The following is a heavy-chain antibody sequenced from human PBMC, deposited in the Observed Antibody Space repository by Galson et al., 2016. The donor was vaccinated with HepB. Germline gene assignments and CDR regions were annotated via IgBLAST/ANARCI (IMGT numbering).Heavy chain of an antibody. CDR3: ARVGGDCSTTSCYGFDYYYYNMDV. D-gene: IGHD2-2*01. J-gene: IGHJ6*02. CDR1: GFTFSSYA. Sequence: SLRLSCAASGFTFSSYAMSWVRQAPGKGLEWVSLISGSGGTTYYTDSVKGRSTVSRDNSKSTLNLQMNSLRAEDTALYYCARVGGDCSTTSCYGFDYYYYNMDVWGQGTTVTVSS. V-gene: IGHV3-23*01. CDR2: ISGSGGTT.